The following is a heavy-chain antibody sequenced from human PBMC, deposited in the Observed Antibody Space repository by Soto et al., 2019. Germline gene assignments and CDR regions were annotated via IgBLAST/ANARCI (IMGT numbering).Heavy chain of an antibody. CDR3: ARDGREWETTAFDI. CDR1: GFTFSDYY. Sequence: GGSLRLSCAASGFTFSDYYMSWIRQAPGKGLEWVSYISSSGSTIYYADSVKGRFTISRDNAKNSLYLQMNSLRAEDTAVYYCARDGREWETTAFDIWGQGTMVTVSS. J-gene: IGHJ3*02. V-gene: IGHV3-11*01. CDR2: ISSSGSTI. D-gene: IGHD1-26*01.